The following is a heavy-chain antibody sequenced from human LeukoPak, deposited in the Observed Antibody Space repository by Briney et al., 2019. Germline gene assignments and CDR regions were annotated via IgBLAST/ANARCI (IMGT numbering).Heavy chain of an antibody. J-gene: IGHJ4*02. CDR1: GFTFSSYA. Sequence: GRSLRLSCAASGFTFSSYAMHWVRQAPGKGLEWEAVISYDGSNKYYADSVKGRFTISRDNSENTLYLQMNSLRAEDTAVYYCARGTVVIFDYWGQGTLVTVSS. V-gene: IGHV3-30-3*01. CDR3: ARGTVVIFDY. D-gene: IGHD3-22*01. CDR2: ISYDGSNK.